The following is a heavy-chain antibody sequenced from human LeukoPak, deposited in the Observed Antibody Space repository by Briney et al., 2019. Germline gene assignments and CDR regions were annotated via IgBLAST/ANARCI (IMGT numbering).Heavy chain of an antibody. Sequence: SQTLSLTCVISGDSVSNSSWNWVRQTPSGGLECLGRTYYDSKWYNHYADSVKSRISINPDTFKNQFSLQLTSVTPEDTAVYYCSLARSEYHYGMDVWGQGTTVTVSS. CDR2: TYYDSKWYN. CDR1: GDSVSNSS. CDR3: SLARSEYHYGMDV. V-gene: IGHV6-1*01. J-gene: IGHJ6*02.